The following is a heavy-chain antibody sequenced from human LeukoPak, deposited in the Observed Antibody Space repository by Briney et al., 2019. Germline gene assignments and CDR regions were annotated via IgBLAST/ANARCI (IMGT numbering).Heavy chain of an antibody. J-gene: IGHJ4*02. CDR3: ARGGRWNRLYDY. Sequence: SETLSLTCAVYGGSFSGYYWSWIRQPPGKGLEWIGEINHSGSTNYNPSLMSRVTISVDTSKNQFSLKLSSVTAADTAVYYCARGGRWNRLYDYWGQGTLVTVSS. CDR2: INHSGST. V-gene: IGHV4-34*01. CDR1: GGSFSGYY. D-gene: IGHD1-1*01.